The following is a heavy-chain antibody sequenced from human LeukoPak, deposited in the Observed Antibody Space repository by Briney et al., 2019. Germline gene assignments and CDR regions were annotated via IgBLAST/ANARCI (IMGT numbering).Heavy chain of an antibody. CDR3: ARTSGYNYWEHCDY. V-gene: IGHV5-51*01. J-gene: IGHJ4*02. Sequence: GESLNISCKGSGYSFTSYWIGWVRQMPGKGLEWIGIIYPDDSDTRYSPSFQGQVTISADKSISTAYLQWSSLKASDTAMYYCARTSGYNYWEHCDYWGQGTLVTVSS. D-gene: IGHD5-24*01. CDR2: IYPDDSDT. CDR1: GYSFTSYW.